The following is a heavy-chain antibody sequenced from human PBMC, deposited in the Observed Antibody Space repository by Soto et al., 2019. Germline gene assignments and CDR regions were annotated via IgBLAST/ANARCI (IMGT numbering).Heavy chain of an antibody. J-gene: IGHJ6*02. D-gene: IGHD3-9*01. CDR1: GGTFSSYA. Sequence: SVKVSCKASGGTFSSYAISWVRQAPGQGLEWMGGIIPIFGTANYAQKFQGRVTITADESTSTAYMELSSLRSEDTAVYYCARGYDILTGYAKYYYYGMDVWGQGTTVTVSS. CDR2: IIPIFGTA. CDR3: ARGYDILTGYAKYYYYGMDV. V-gene: IGHV1-69*13.